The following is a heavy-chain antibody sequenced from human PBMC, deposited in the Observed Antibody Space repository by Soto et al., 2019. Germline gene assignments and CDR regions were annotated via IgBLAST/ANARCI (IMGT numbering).Heavy chain of an antibody. Sequence: TLCLTWAVAGGTSSSGGDCRSWIRQPPGKGLEWIGYIYHSGSTYYNPSLKSRVTISVDRSKNQFSLKLSSVTAADTAVYYCARDKITGLFAYWGQGTLVTVSS. J-gene: IGHJ4*02. CDR3: ARDKITGLFAY. D-gene: IGHD2-8*02. CDR2: IYHSGST. CDR1: GGTSSSGGDC. V-gene: IGHV4-30-2*01.